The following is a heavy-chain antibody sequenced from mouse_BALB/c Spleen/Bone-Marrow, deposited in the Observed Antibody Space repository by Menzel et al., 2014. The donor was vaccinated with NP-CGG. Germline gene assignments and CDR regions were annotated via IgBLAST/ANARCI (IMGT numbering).Heavy chain of an antibody. V-gene: IGHV5-9-4*01. D-gene: IGHD3-1*01. CDR2: ISSGGSYT. Sequence: EVNLVESGGGLVKPGGSLKLSCAASGFIFSYYAMSWVRQSPEKRLEWVAEISSGGSYTYYLDTVTGRFTISRDNAKNTLYLEMSSLRSEDTAMYYCTRDRGDYWGQGTSVTVSS. J-gene: IGHJ4*01. CDR3: TRDRGDY. CDR1: GFIFSYYA.